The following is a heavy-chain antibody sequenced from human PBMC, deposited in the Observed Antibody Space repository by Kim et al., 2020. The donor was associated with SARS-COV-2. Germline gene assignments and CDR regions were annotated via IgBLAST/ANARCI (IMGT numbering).Heavy chain of an antibody. D-gene: IGHD6-13*01. CDR3: AGTAAAGKYYYYYYGMDV. V-gene: IGHV1-3*01. Sequence: ASVKVSCKASGYTFTSYAMHWVRQAPGQRLEWMGWINAGNGNTKYSQKFQGRVTITRDTSASTAYMELSSLRSEDTAVYYCAGTAAAGKYYYYYYGMDVWGQGTTVTVSS. CDR1: GYTFTSYA. J-gene: IGHJ6*02. CDR2: INAGNGNT.